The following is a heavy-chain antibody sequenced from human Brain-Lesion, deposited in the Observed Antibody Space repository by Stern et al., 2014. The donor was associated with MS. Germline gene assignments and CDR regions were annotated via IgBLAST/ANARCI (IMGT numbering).Heavy chain of an antibody. D-gene: IGHD2-2*01. CDR2: ILNRGTT. J-gene: IGHJ6*02. CDR1: GGSISSGGYY. V-gene: IGHV4-61*02. CDR3: ARGRVVPGFQYYATDV. Sequence: QVQLVQSGPGLVKPSQTLSLSCTVSGGSISSGGYYWSWIRQPAGKGLAWIGRILNRGTTSSNPSLKGRVTISIDTSKNQFSLRLNSMTAADTAVYYCARGRVVPGFQYYATDVWGQGTTVIVSS.